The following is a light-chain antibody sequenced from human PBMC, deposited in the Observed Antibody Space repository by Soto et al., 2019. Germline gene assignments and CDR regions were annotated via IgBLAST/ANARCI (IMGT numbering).Light chain of an antibody. Sequence: ESLLTQSPGTLSLSPGERATLSCRASQSVSTRYLAWYQQKPGQAPRLLIYGASIRTTGIPDRFSGSGSGTDFTVTIRTLEPEDFAVYYCHQFGSSPPAFTFGQGTKLEI. CDR3: HQFGSSPPAFT. J-gene: IGKJ2*01. CDR1: QSVSTRY. V-gene: IGKV3-20*01. CDR2: GAS.